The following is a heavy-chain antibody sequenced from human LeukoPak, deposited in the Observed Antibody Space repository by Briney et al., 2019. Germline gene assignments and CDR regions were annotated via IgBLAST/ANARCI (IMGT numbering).Heavy chain of an antibody. J-gene: IGHJ6*03. CDR3: AREGGSIAAVHYYYYMDV. CDR1: GFTFSSYV. D-gene: IGHD6-13*01. V-gene: IGHV3-30*04. Sequence: GGSLRLSCAASGFTFSSYVMHWVRQAPGKGLEWAAIISYDGSNKYYADSVKGRFTISRDNSKNTLYLQMNSLRAEDTAVYYCAREGGSIAAVHYYYYMDVWGKGTTVTVSS. CDR2: ISYDGSNK.